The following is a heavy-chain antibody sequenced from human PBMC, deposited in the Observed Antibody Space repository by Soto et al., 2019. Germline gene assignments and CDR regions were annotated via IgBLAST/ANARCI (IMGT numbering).Heavy chain of an antibody. D-gene: IGHD3-10*01. V-gene: IGHV5-10-1*01. CDR2: IDPSDSYT. CDR1: GYSFTSYW. J-gene: IGHJ6*02. CDR3: ANPTQGLEVRGAESYYYGMDV. Sequence: GESLKISCKGSGYSFTSYWISWVRQMPGKGLEWMGRIDPSDSYTNYSPSFQGHVTISADKSISTAYLQWSSLKASDTAMYYCANPTQGLEVRGAESYYYGMDVWGQGTTVTVSS.